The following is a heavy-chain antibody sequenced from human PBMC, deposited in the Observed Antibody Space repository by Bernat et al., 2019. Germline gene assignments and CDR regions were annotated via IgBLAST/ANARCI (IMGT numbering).Heavy chain of an antibody. CDR1: GFTFSNAW. V-gene: IGHV3-15*07. D-gene: IGHD1-26*01. J-gene: IGHJ4*02. CDR2: IKSKTDGGTT. CDR3: TRRSENSASTAYDY. Sequence: EVQLVESGGGLVKPGGSLRLSCAASGFTFSNAWMNWVRQAPGKGLEWVGRIKSKTDGGTTDYAAPVKGRFTISRDDSKNTLYLQMNSLKTEDTAVYYCTRRSENSASTAYDYWGQGTLVTVSS.